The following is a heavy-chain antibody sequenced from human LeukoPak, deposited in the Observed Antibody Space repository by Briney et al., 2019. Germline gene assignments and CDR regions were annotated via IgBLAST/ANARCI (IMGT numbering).Heavy chain of an antibody. CDR1: RYTFTSYY. Sequence: ASVKVSCKASRYTFTSYYMHWVRQAPGQGLEWMGIINPSGGSTSYAQKFQGRVTMTRDTSTSTVYMELSSLRSEDTAVYYCARVLVPAATPSATDDAFDIWGQGTMVTVSS. V-gene: IGHV1-46*01. CDR3: ARVLVPAATPSATDDAFDI. CDR2: INPSGGST. D-gene: IGHD2-2*01. J-gene: IGHJ3*02.